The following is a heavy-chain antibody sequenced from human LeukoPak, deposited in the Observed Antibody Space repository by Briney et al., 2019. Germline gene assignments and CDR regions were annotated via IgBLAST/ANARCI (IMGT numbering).Heavy chain of an antibody. CDR2: ISSRSGDI. Sequence: PGGSLRLSCAASGFTFSSYSMNWVRQAPGKGLEWVSSISSRSGDIYYADSVKGRFTISRDNAKNSLYLQMNSLRADDTAVYYCARYCSSTTCYNGEALGFNVWGQGTTVTVSS. V-gene: IGHV3-21*01. J-gene: IGHJ6*02. D-gene: IGHD2-2*02. CDR1: GFTFSSYS. CDR3: ARYCSSTTCYNGEALGFNV.